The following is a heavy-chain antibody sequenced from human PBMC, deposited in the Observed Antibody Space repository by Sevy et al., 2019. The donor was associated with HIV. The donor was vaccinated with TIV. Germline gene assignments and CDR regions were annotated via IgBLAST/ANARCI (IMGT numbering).Heavy chain of an antibody. CDR3: AKDGGVNWGHYYFDS. CDR2: ISGTGAST. V-gene: IGHV3-23*01. D-gene: IGHD2-8*02. CDR1: GFRFSSYG. Sequence: GGSLRLSCSASGFRFSSYGMTWVRQTPGKGLEWVSSISGTGASTDYADSVKGRFTISRDNSRNTLFLQMNTLRADDTAVYYCAKDGGVNWGHYYFDSWGQGTLVTVSS. J-gene: IGHJ4*02.